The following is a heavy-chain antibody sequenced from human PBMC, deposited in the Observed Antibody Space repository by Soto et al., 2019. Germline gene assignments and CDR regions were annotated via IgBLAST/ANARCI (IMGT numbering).Heavy chain of an antibody. D-gene: IGHD2-2*01. CDR1: GYSFTSYG. CDR2: ISAYNGNT. V-gene: IGHV1-18*04. CDR3: AREGRVGQIVVVPAAIYYYYGMDV. J-gene: IGHJ6*02. Sequence: PGESLKISCKGSGYSFTSYGISWVRQAPGQGLEWMGWISAYNGNTNYAQKLQGRVTMTTDTSTSTAYMELRSLRSDDTAVYYCAREGRVGQIVVVPAAIYYYYGMDVWGQGTTVTVSS.